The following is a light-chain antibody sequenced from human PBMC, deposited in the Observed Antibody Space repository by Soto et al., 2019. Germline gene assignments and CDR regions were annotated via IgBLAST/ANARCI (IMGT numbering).Light chain of an antibody. Sequence: QSVLTQPASVSGSPGQSITISCTGTSSDVGGYSYVSWYQQCPGKVPKLLIYNVSNRPSGVSNRFSGSKSGNTASLTISGLQAEDEADYFCTSSTSDSLYVFGTGTKVTVL. CDR1: SSDVGGYSY. CDR2: NVS. J-gene: IGLJ1*01. V-gene: IGLV2-14*01. CDR3: TSSTSDSLYV.